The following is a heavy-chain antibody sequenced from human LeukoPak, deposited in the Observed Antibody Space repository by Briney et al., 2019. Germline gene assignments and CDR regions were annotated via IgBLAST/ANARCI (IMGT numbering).Heavy chain of an antibody. CDR1: ENTFTNYY. J-gene: IGHJ3*01. CDR3: ARDMSTRVTPISYAFDV. D-gene: IGHD4-23*01. V-gene: IGHV1-46*01. Sequence: ASVKVSCKAYENTFTNYYMHWVRQAPGQGLELLGIINPNGDRTNYAQTFQGRVTMTRDTSTTTVYMELSSLRSEDTAVYYCARDMSTRVTPISYAFDVWGQGTMVTVSS. CDR2: INPNGDRT.